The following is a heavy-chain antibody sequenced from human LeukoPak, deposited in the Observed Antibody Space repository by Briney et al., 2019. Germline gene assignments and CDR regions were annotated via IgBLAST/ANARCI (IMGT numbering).Heavy chain of an antibody. Sequence: GGSLRPSCAASGITFGNNWMHWVRQGPGKGLVWISRINSDGGGAIYADSVKGRFTVSRDNAKNTLYLQMNSLRAEDTAVYYCARDVPHNWFDTWGQGTLVTVSS. J-gene: IGHJ5*02. V-gene: IGHV3-74*01. CDR1: GITFGNNW. CDR2: INSDGGGA. CDR3: ARDVPHNWFDT.